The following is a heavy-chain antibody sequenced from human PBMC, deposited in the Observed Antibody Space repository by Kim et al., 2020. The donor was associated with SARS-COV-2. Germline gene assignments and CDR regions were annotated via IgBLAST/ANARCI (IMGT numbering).Heavy chain of an antibody. CDR3: AREVYGDYDSPYYYYGMDV. Sequence: GGSLRLSCAASGFTVSSNYMSWVRQAPGKGLEWVSVIYSGGSTYYADSVKGRFTISRDNSKNTLYLQMNSLRAEDTAVYYCAREVYGDYDSPYYYYGMDVWGQGTTVTVSS. V-gene: IGHV3-66*01. D-gene: IGHD4-17*01. CDR1: GFTVSSNY. J-gene: IGHJ6*02. CDR2: IYSGGST.